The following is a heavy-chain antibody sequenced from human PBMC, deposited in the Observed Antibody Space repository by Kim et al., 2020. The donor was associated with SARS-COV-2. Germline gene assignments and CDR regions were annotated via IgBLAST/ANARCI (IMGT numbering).Heavy chain of an antibody. J-gene: IGHJ5*02. V-gene: IGHV1-18*01. Sequence: YAQKLQGRVTLTTDTSTSTAYMELRSLISDDTAVYYCARDYSSGYYCLGHWGQGTLVTVSS. D-gene: IGHD6-19*01. CDR3: ARDYSSGYYCLGH.